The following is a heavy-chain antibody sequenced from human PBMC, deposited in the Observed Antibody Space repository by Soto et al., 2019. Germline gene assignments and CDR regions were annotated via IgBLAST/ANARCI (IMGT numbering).Heavy chain of an antibody. CDR3: ATWGGGYSYGDYYYYGMDV. V-gene: IGHV4-59*13. J-gene: IGHJ6*02. D-gene: IGHD5-18*01. CDR2: IYYTGNT. Sequence: SETLSLTCTVTGGSISTYYWSWIRQPPGKGLEWIGHIYYTGNTNYNPSLKSRVTISVDTSKNQFSLKLSSVTAADTAVYYCATWGGGYSYGDYYYYGMDVWGQGTTVTVSS. CDR1: GGSISTYY.